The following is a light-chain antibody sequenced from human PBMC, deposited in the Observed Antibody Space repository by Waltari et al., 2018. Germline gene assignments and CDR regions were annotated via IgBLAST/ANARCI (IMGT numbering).Light chain of an antibody. CDR2: KAS. CDR1: QSITTW. CDR3: QRYDSYSGT. Sequence: IKMTQSPSTLSASVGERVTISCRASQSITTWLAWYQQKPGKAPKLLIYKASSLESGVPSRFSGSGSGTEFTLTISSLQPDDFATYYCQRYDSYSGTFGQGTKVDIK. J-gene: IGKJ1*01. V-gene: IGKV1-5*03.